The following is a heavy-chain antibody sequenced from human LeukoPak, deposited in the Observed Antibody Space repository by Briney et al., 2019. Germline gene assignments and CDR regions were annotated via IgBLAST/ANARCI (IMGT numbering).Heavy chain of an antibody. CDR1: GFIFSEYG. D-gene: IGHD2-15*01. CDR3: ARDFCSASSGRLDS. Sequence: GGSLRLSCAASGFIFSEYGIHWVRQAPGKGLEWVSYISGSTTTIYYADSVKGRFTISRDNAKNSVYLQMNSLRAEDTAVYFCARDFCSASSGRLDSWGQGTLVTVSS. J-gene: IGHJ4*02. V-gene: IGHV3-48*01. CDR2: ISGSTTTI.